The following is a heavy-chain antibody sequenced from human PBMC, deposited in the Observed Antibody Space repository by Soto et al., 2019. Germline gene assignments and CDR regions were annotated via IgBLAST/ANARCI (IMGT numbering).Heavy chain of an antibody. J-gene: IGHJ4*02. CDR2: TRNKANSYTT. Sequence: PGGPLRLSCAASGFTFRDYYINWARQAPGKGLEWVGRTRNKANSYTTDYAAFVKGRFTISRDDSKNLIYLQMNSLKTEDTAVYYCAREGSSSGPDYEYWGQGTLVTVSS. CDR1: GFTFRDYY. CDR3: AREGSSSGPDYEY. V-gene: IGHV3-72*01. D-gene: IGHD3-22*01.